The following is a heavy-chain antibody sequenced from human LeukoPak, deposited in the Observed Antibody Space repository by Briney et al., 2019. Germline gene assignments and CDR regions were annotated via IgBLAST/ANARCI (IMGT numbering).Heavy chain of an antibody. V-gene: IGHV3-21*01. D-gene: IGHD5-12*01. CDR1: GFTFSSYS. CDR2: ISSSSSYI. CDR3: ARDQGRGGAAGDY. J-gene: IGHJ4*02. Sequence: GGSLRLSCAASGFTFSSYSMNWVRQAPGKGLECVSSISSSSSYIYYADSVKGRFTISRDNAKNSLYLQMNSLRAEDTAVYYCARDQGRGGAAGDYWGQGTLVTVSS.